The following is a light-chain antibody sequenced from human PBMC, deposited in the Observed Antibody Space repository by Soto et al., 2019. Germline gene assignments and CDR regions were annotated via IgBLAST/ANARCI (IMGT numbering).Light chain of an antibody. CDR1: QSVSSSY. CDR3: QQYGRAPGT. J-gene: IGKJ1*01. V-gene: IGKV3-20*01. Sequence: IVVTQSPGTLSLSPGERATLSCRASQSVSSSYLAWYQQKPGQAPSLLIYGASSRATGIPDRFSGSGSGTDFTLTISRLEPEDFAVYYCQQYGRAPGTFGQGTKVEIK. CDR2: GAS.